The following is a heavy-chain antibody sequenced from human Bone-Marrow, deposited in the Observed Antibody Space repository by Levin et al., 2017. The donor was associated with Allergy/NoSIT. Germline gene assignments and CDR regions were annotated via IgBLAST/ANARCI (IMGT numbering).Heavy chain of an antibody. CDR2: ISDDGNNK. CDR3: AKGGGYCSAYSCYGDWLDP. J-gene: IGHJ5*02. V-gene: IGHV3-30*18. CDR1: GFTLRSFG. Sequence: GGSLRLSCEASGFTLRSFGMHWVRQSPGRGLEWVALISDDGNNKKYAESVKGRVTISRDNSKNTLYLQMNSLRPEETAVYYCAKGGGYCSAYSCYGDWLDPWGQGTLVTVSS. D-gene: IGHD2-15*01.